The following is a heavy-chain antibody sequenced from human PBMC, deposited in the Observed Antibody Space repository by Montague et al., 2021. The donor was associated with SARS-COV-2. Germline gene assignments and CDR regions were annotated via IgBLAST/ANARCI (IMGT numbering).Heavy chain of an antibody. D-gene: IGHD1-1*01. CDR2: INYGGST. CDR1: GGSFSDYH. J-gene: IGHJ4*02. V-gene: IGHV4-34*01. CDR3: ARGAPGH. Sequence: SETLSLTCAVYGGSFSDYHWTWIRQSPGGGLEWIGQINYGGSTKYNPSLKSRVTISIDTSKDQFSLKLTSVTAADTAVYYCARGAPGHWGQGTLATVSS.